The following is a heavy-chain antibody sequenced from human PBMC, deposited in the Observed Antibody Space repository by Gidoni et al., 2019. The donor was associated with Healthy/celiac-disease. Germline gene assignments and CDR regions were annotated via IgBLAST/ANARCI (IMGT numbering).Heavy chain of an antibody. Sequence: QLQLQESGPGLVKPSETLSLTCTVSGGSISSSSYYWGWIRQPPGKGLEWIGSIYYSGSTYYNPSLKSRVTISVDTSKNQFSLKLSSVTAADTAVYYCASYSGSYYGWFDPWGQGTLVTVSS. V-gene: IGHV4-39*01. J-gene: IGHJ5*02. D-gene: IGHD1-26*01. CDR2: IYYSGST. CDR3: ASYSGSYYGWFDP. CDR1: GGSISSSSYY.